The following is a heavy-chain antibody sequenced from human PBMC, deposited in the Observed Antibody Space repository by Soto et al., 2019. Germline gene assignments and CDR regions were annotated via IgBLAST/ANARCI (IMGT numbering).Heavy chain of an antibody. J-gene: IGHJ4*02. CDR1: GGSISSYY. CDR3: AIGGYCSGGSCCPTVDY. D-gene: IGHD2-15*01. Sequence: PSETLSLTCTLSGGSISSYYWSWIRQPPGKGLEWIGYIYYSGSTNYNPSLKSRVTISVDTSKKQLSLKLSSVTAADTAVYYCAIGGYCSGGSCCPTVDYWGQGTLVTVSS. V-gene: IGHV4-59*01. CDR2: IYYSGST.